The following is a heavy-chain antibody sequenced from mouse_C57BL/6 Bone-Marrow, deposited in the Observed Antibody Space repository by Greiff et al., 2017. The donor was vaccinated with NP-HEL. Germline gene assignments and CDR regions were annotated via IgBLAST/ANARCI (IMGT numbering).Heavy chain of an antibody. CDR3: ARNYYGSSYGY. CDR1: GFSLTSYG. V-gene: IGHV2-2*01. D-gene: IGHD1-1*01. CDR2: LWSGGST. Sequence: VKLVESGPGLVQPSQSLSITCTVSGFSLTSYGVPWVRQSPGTGLAWLGVLWSGGSTDYTAAFISRLSISKDNSKSQVFFKMNSLQADDTAIYYCARNYYGSSYGYWGQGTTLTVSS. J-gene: IGHJ2*01.